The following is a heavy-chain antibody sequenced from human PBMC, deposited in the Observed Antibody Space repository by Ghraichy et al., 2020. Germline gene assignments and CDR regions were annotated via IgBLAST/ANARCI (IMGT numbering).Heavy chain of an antibody. Sequence: GGSLRLSCAASGFTFTSYAMTWVRQAPGKGLEWVSGINGCGGSTYYADAVKGRFTISRDNSKNTLYLQMNSRRAEDTAVYYCAKDLRDIAAAGYYFDYWGQGTLVTVSS. CDR3: AKDLRDIAAAGYYFDY. CDR1: GFTFTSYA. J-gene: IGHJ4*02. V-gene: IGHV3-23*01. D-gene: IGHD6-25*01. CDR2: INGCGGST.